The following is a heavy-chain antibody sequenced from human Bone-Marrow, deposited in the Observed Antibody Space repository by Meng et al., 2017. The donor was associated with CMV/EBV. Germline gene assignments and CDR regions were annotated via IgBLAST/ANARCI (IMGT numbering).Heavy chain of an antibody. Sequence: LWQAWGEGKKPGASVKVSCKASGYTFTSYDINSVRQAAGQGLEWMGWMNPNSGNTDYAQKFQGRVTMTRNISKSTAYMDLSSLRSEDTAVYYCATGVADFEYWGQGTLVTVSS. V-gene: IGHV1-8*01. CDR2: MNPNSGNT. CDR1: GYTFTSYD. CDR3: ATGVADFEY. D-gene: IGHD6-19*01. J-gene: IGHJ4*02.